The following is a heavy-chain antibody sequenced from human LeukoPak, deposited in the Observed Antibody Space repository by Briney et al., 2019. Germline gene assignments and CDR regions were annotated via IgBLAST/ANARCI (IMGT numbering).Heavy chain of an antibody. CDR2: IIPIFGTA. CDR3: ASSPVLLWFGPSGY. Sequence: ASVKVSCKASGYTFTSYDINWVRQAPGQGLEWMGGIIPIFGTANYAQKFQGRVTITTDESTSTAYMELSSLRSEDTAVYYCASSPVLLWFGPSGYWGQGTLVTVSS. J-gene: IGHJ4*02. D-gene: IGHD3-10*01. V-gene: IGHV1-69*05. CDR1: GYTFTSYD.